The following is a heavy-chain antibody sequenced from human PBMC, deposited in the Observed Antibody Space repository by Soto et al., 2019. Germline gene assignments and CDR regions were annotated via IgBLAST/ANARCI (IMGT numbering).Heavy chain of an antibody. Sequence: ASVKVSCKASGYTFTSDAISWVRQAPGQGLEWVGWISAYNGNTKFAQKFQDSVTMTTDTSTSTAYMEVRSLRYDDTPTYYCARLTDYGDYEYFAYWGQGTPVTVS. CDR1: GYTFTSDA. CDR2: ISAYNGNT. V-gene: IGHV1-18*01. CDR3: ARLTDYGDYEYFAY. D-gene: IGHD4-17*01. J-gene: IGHJ4*02.